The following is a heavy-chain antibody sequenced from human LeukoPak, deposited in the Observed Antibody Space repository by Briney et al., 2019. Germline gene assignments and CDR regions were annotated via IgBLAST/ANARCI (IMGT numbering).Heavy chain of an antibody. V-gene: IGHV1-2*02. J-gene: IGHJ3*02. CDR2: INPNSGGT. CDR1: GYTFTGYY. Sequence: GASVKVSCKASGYTFTGYYMHWVRQAPGQGLEWMGWINPNSGGTNYAQKFQGRVTITRNTSISTAYMELSSLRSEDTAVYYCARVTKYYDILTGYAFDIWGQGTMVTVSS. CDR3: ARVTKYYDILTGYAFDI. D-gene: IGHD3-9*01.